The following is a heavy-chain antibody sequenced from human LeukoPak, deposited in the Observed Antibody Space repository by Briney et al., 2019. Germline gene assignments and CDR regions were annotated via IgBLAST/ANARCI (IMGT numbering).Heavy chain of an antibody. V-gene: IGHV3-66*01. CDR3: AELGITMIGGV. J-gene: IGHJ6*04. CDR1: GFTFSRYS. Sequence: PGGSLRLSCAASGFTFSRYSMNWVRQAPGKGLEWVSIIYSSRGTNYADSVKGRFTISRDNSKNTLYLQMNSLRAEDTAVYYCAELGITMIGGVWGKGTTVTISS. CDR2: IYSSRGT. D-gene: IGHD3-10*02.